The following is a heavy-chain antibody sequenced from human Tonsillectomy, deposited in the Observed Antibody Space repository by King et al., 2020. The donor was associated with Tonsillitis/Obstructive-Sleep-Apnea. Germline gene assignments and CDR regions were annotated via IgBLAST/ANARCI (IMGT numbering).Heavy chain of an antibody. CDR2: IIPILGIA. Sequence: QLVQSGAEVKKPGSSVKVSCKASGGTFSSYAISWVRQAPGQGLEWMGGIIPILGIANYAQKFQGRVTITADKSTSTAYMELSSLRSEDTAVYYCAGEGVRGVSIRYYYGMDVWGQGTTVTVSS. J-gene: IGHJ6*02. CDR3: AGEGVRGVSIRYYYGMDV. V-gene: IGHV1-69*10. D-gene: IGHD3-10*01. CDR1: GGTFSSYA.